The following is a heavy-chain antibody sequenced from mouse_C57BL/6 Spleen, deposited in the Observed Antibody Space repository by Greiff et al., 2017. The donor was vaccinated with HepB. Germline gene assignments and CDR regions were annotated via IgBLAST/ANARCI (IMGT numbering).Heavy chain of an antibody. Sequence: VQLQQSGPELVKPGASVKISCKASGYAFSSSWMNWVKQRPGKGLEWIGRIYPGDGDTNYNGKFKGKATLTADKSSSTAYMQLSSLTSEDSAVYFCARVGHYYGSTDWYFDVWGTGTTVTVSS. CDR2: IYPGDGDT. CDR1: GYAFSSSW. D-gene: IGHD1-1*01. V-gene: IGHV1-82*01. CDR3: ARVGHYYGSTDWYFDV. J-gene: IGHJ1*03.